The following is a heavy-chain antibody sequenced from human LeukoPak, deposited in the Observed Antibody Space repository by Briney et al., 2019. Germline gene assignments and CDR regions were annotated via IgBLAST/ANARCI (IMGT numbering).Heavy chain of an antibody. CDR3: ARDGYSGYGSFDY. CDR2: IKQDGSEK. V-gene: IGHV3-7*01. D-gene: IGHD5-12*01. CDR1: GFTFTSYW. J-gene: IGHJ4*02. Sequence: GGSLRLSCVASGFTFTSYWMSWVRQAPGKGLEWVANIKQDGSEKYYVDSVKGRFTISRDNAKNSLYLQMNSLRSEDTAVYYCARDGYSGYGSFDYWGQGTLVTVSS.